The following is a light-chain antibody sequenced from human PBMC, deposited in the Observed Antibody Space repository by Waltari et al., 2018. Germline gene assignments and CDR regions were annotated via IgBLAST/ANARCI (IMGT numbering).Light chain of an antibody. V-gene: IGLV2-14*02. CDR3: QSYDSNIII. Sequence: QSALTQPASVSGSPGQSITISCSGTRRDIGPYNLVSWYQQHPGKAPKLMIYEGSRRPSGVSNRFSGSNSGSTGTLTISETQTMDEATYFCQSYDSNIIIFGGGTKLTVL. J-gene: IGLJ2*01. CDR2: EGS. CDR1: RRDIGPYNL.